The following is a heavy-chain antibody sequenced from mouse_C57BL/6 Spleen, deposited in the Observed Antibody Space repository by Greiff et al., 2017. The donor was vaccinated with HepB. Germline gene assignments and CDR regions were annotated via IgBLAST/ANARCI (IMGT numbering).Heavy chain of an antibody. J-gene: IGHJ2*01. CDR1: GYTFTDYN. Sequence: EVQLQQSGPELVKPGASAKMSCKASGYTFTDYNMHWVKQSHGKSLEWIGYINPNNGGTSYNQKFKGKATLTVNKSSSTAYMELRSLTSEDSAVYYCAREDYYGTYFDYWGQGTTLTVSS. V-gene: IGHV1-22*01. CDR2: INPNNGGT. D-gene: IGHD1-1*01. CDR3: AREDYYGTYFDY.